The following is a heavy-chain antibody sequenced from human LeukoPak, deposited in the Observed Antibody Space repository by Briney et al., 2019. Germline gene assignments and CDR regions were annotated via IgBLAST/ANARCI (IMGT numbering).Heavy chain of an antibody. CDR1: GFTFSSYG. V-gene: IGHV3-30*18. Sequence: PGRSLRLSCAASGFTFSSYGMHWVRQAPGKGLEWVAVISYDGNNKYYGDSVKGRFTISRDNSKNTLYLQMNSLRAEDTAVYYCAKIYGDYQYYFDFWGRGTLVTVSS. CDR2: ISYDGNNK. J-gene: IGHJ4*02. CDR3: AKIYGDYQYYFDF. D-gene: IGHD4-17*01.